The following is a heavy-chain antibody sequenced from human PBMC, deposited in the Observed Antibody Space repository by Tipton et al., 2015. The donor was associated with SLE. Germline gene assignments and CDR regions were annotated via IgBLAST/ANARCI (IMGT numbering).Heavy chain of an antibody. Sequence: TLSLTCAVYGGSFSGYYWSWIRQPPGKGLEWIGEINHSGGTNYNPSLKSRVTMSVDTSKNQFSLSLTSLTPADTAIYFCARDGGGDMLDFWGQGALVTVSS. V-gene: IGHV4-34*01. CDR2: INHSGGT. CDR1: GGSFSGYY. CDR3: ARDGGGDMLDF. D-gene: IGHD2-21*02. J-gene: IGHJ4*02.